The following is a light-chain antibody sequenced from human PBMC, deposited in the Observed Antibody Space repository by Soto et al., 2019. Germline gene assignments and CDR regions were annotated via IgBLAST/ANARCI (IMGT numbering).Light chain of an antibody. CDR2: DVS. Sequence: QSALTQPASVSGSPGQSITISCTGTSSDVGGYKYVSWYQQHPGKAPKLMIYDVSNRPSGVSYRFSGSKSGNTASLTISWLQAEDEADYYCSSYTSSSTLLVFGGGTKLTVL. J-gene: IGLJ2*01. CDR1: SSDVGGYKY. V-gene: IGLV2-14*01. CDR3: SSYTSSSTLLV.